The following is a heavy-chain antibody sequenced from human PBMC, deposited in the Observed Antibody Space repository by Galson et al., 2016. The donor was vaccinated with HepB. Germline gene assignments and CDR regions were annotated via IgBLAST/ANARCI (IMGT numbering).Heavy chain of an antibody. CDR1: GDSVSSKSAA. J-gene: IGHJ4*02. CDR2: TYHTSNWYS. Sequence: CAISGDSVSSKSAAWNWIRHSPSRGLEWLGRTYHTSNWYSDYAVSVKSRITINPDTSKNQSSLQLNSVTPEDTAVYYCARGHLVVSFSFYFDYWGQGSLVTVSS. V-gene: IGHV6-1*01. CDR3: ARGHLVVSFSFYFDY. D-gene: IGHD2-15*01.